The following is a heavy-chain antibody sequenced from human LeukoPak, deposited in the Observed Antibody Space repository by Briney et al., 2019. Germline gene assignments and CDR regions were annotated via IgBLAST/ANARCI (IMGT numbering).Heavy chain of an antibody. CDR1: GGSISSYY. V-gene: IGHV4-4*07. J-gene: IGHJ6*02. Sequence: PSETLSLTCTVSGGSISSYYWSWIRQPAGKGLEWIGRIYTSGSTNYNPSLKSRVTMSVDTSKNQFSLKLSSVTAADTAVYYCARGGTLRYSGSSVPYCGMDVWGQGTTVTVSS. CDR3: ARGGTLRYSGSSVPYCGMDV. D-gene: IGHD1-26*01. CDR2: IYTSGST.